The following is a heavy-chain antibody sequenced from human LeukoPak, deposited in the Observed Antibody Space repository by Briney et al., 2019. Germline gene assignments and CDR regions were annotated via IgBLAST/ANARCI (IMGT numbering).Heavy chain of an antibody. V-gene: IGHV3-23*01. CDR2: ISGSGGKT. D-gene: IGHD4-23*01. Sequence: PGGSLRLSCAASVFTFSRYDMCWGRQAPGKGPEWVSSISGSGGKTYYADSVKGRFTISRDNSKNTLYLQMNNLRAEDTAVYYCTNGLCCGDSGGYWGQGTLVTVSS. CDR1: VFTFSRYD. J-gene: IGHJ4*02. CDR3: TNGLCCGDSGGY.